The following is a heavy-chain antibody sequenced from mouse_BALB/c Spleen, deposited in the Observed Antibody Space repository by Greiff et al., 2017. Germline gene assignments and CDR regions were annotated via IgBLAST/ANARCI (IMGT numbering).Heavy chain of an antibody. CDR3: ARDYRSFLFAY. Sequence: QVTLKVSGPGILQPSQTLSLTCSFSGFSLSTSGMGVSWIRQPSGKGLEWLAHIYWDDDKRYNPSLKSRLTISKDTSSNQVFLKITSVDTADTATYYCARDYRSFLFAYWGQGTLVTVSA. D-gene: IGHD2-14*01. J-gene: IGHJ3*01. V-gene: IGHV8-12*01. CDR1: GFSLSTSGMG. CDR2: IYWDDDK.